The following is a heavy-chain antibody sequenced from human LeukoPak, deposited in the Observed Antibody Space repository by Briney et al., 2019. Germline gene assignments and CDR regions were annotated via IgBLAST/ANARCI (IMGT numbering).Heavy chain of an antibody. J-gene: IGHJ4*02. D-gene: IGHD3-22*01. CDR1: GFTFGDYA. V-gene: IGHV3-53*01. CDR3: ARDPSTDYYDSSGYLDY. CDR2: IYSGGST. Sequence: GGSLRLSCTASGFTFGDYAMSWVRQAPGKGLEWVSVIYSGGSTYYADSVKGRFTISRDNSKNTLYLQMSSLRAEDTAVYYCARDPSTDYYDSSGYLDYWGQGTLVTVSS.